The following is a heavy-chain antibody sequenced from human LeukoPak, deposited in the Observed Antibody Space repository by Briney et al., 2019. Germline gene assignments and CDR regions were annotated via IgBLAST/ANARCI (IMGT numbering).Heavy chain of an antibody. J-gene: IGHJ3*02. Sequence: ASVKVSCKACGYTFTSYAMNWVRQAPGQGLEWMGWINTNTGNPTYAQGFTGRFVFSLDTSVSTAYLQISSLKAEDTAVYYCARPPDGGASNDAFDIWGQGTMVTVSS. CDR1: GYTFTSYA. V-gene: IGHV7-4-1*02. CDR2: INTNTGNP. CDR3: ARPPDGGASNDAFDI. D-gene: IGHD3-16*01.